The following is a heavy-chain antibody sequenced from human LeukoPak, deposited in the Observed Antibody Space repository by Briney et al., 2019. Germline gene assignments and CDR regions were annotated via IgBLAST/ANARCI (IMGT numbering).Heavy chain of an antibody. CDR3: AKEGGIVAANYYYYYMDV. D-gene: IGHD6-25*01. CDR2: ISWDGGST. V-gene: IGHV3-43*01. Sequence: GGSLRLSCAASGFTFDDYTMHWVRQAPGKGLEWVSLISWDGGSTYYADSVKGRFTISRDNSKNSLYLQMNSLRTEDTALYYCAKEGGIVAANYYYYYMDVWGKGTTVTVSS. CDR1: GFTFDDYT. J-gene: IGHJ6*03.